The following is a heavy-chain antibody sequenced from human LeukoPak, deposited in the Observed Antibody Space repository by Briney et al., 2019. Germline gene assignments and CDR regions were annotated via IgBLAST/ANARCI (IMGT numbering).Heavy chain of an antibody. D-gene: IGHD4-23*01. CDR3: ARHSYGGRHFDY. CDR2: IYYSGST. V-gene: IGHV4-59*08. Sequence: SETLSLTCTVSGGSFSSYYWSWIRQPPGKGLEWIGYIYYSGSTNYNPSLKSRVTISVDTSKNQFSLKLSSVTAADTAAYYCARHSYGGRHFDYWGQGTLVTVSS. CDR1: GGSFSSYY. J-gene: IGHJ4*02.